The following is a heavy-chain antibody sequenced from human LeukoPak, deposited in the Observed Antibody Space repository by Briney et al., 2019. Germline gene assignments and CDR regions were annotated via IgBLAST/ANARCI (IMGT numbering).Heavy chain of an antibody. CDR1: GYSFTSYW. D-gene: IGHD3-22*01. Sequence: GESLKISCKGSGYSFTSYWIGWVRQMPGKGLEWMGIIYPGDSDTRYSPSFQGQVTISADKSISTAYLQWSSLKASDTAMYYCARGVNYDSSGYYWRNGMDVWGQGTTVTVSS. CDR3: ARGVNYDSSGYYWRNGMDV. J-gene: IGHJ6*02. CDR2: IYPGDSDT. V-gene: IGHV5-51*01.